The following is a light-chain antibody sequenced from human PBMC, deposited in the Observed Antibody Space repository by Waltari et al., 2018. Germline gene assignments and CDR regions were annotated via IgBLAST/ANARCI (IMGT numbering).Light chain of an antibody. J-gene: IGKJ1*01. CDR2: GAS. V-gene: IGKV3-15*01. CDR3: QQFNDWPRT. Sequence: EVVMTQPPATLPVSPGGRATLACRASRRISINLVWYQQRPGQAPRLLIYGASTRATDIPARFSGSGSGTEFTLTISSLQSEDAAVYYCQQFNDWPRTFGQGTKVEVK. CDR1: RRISIN.